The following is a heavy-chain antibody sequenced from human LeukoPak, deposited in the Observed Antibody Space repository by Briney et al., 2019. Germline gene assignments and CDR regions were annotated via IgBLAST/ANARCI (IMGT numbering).Heavy chain of an antibody. CDR2: IHYSGST. V-gene: IGHV4-61*01. Sequence: SETLSLTCTVSGYSISSGYYWGWFRQPPGKGLEWIGYIHYSGSTNYNPSLKSRVTISVDTSKNQFSLKLSSVTAADTAVYYCARASVTYYYYYYMDVWGKGTTVTVSS. D-gene: IGHD4-11*01. CDR1: GYSISSGYY. CDR3: ARASVTYYYYYYMDV. J-gene: IGHJ6*03.